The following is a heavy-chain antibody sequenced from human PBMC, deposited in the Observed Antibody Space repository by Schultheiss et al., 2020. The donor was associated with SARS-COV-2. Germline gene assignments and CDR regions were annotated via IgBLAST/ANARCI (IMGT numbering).Heavy chain of an antibody. CDR1: GFTFSSYA. Sequence: GGSLRLSCAASGFTFSSYAMHWVRQAPGKGLEWVAVISYDGSNKYYADSVKGRFTISRDNSKNTLYLQMNSLRAEDTAVYYCARELDSSSSVGGNFDCWGQGTLVTVSS. CDR2: ISYDGSNK. D-gene: IGHD6-6*01. J-gene: IGHJ4*02. CDR3: ARELDSSSSVGGNFDC. V-gene: IGHV3-30*01.